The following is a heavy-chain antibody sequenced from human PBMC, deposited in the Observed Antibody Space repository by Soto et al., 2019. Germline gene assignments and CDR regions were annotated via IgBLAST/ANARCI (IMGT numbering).Heavy chain of an antibody. CDR3: AHSYPCSSTSCYNQEDYYYGMDV. V-gene: IGHV2-5*02. Sequence: QITLKESGPTLVKPTQTLTLTCTFSGFSLSTSGVGVGWIRQPPGKALEWLALIYWDDDKRYSPSLKSRLTITKDTSKNQVVLTMTNMDPVDTATYYCAHSYPCSSTSCYNQEDYYYGMDVWGQGTTVTVSS. CDR1: GFSLSTSGVG. J-gene: IGHJ6*02. CDR2: IYWDDDK. D-gene: IGHD2-2*01.